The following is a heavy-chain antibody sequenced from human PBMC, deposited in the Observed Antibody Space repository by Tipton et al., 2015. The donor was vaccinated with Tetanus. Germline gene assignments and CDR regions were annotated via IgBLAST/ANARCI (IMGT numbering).Heavy chain of an antibody. J-gene: IGHJ6*02. CDR1: GGSMSNNY. CDR2: ISHSGRT. CDR3: ARGGGNTMFRGGEFVHSYYYQGMDV. V-gene: IGHV4-30-2*01. Sequence: TLSLTCTVSGGSMSNNYWSWIRQPPGKGLECIGYISHSGRTYYNPSLNSRVTISLDRSKNQFSLKLTSVTAADTAVYYCARGGGNTMFRGGEFVHSYYYQGMDVWGQGTTVTVSS. D-gene: IGHD3-10*01.